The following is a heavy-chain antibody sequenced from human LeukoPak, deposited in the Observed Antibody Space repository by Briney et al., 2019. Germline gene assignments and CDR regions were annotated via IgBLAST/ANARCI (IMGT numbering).Heavy chain of an antibody. V-gene: IGHV3-7*01. CDR3: ARDGTAAGLYFDL. CDR2: IKQDGGEK. CDR1: GFTFSSYW. J-gene: IGHJ4*01. Sequence: GGSLRLSCAVSGFTFSSYWMNWVRQAPGKGLEWEASIKQDGGEKSYVDAVKGRFTISRDNAKNSLYLQMSSLRAEDTAVYYCARDGTAAGLYFDLWGQGTLVTVSS. D-gene: IGHD6-13*01.